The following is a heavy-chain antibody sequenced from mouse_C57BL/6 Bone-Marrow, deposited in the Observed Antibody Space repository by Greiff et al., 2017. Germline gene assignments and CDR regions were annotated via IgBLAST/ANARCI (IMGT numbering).Heavy chain of an antibody. J-gene: IGHJ4*01. D-gene: IGHD1-1*01. CDR2: IWSDGST. CDR1: GFSLTSYG. CDR3: ARHDYYGSSYAMDY. V-gene: IGHV2-6-1*01. Sequence: VQRVESGPGLVAPSQSLSITCTVPGFSLTSYGVHWVRQPPGKGLEWLVVIWSDGSTTYNSALKSRLSISKDNSKSQVFLKMNSLQTDDTAMYYCARHDYYGSSYAMDYWGQGTSVTVSS.